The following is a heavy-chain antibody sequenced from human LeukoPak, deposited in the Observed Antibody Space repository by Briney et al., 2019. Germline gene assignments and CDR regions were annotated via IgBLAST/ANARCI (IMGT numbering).Heavy chain of an antibody. Sequence: PGGSLRLSCAASGFTVSSNYMSWVRQAPGNGLEWFSVIYSGGSTYYADSVKGRFTIYRDNSKNTLYLQMNSLRAEDTAVYYCASKSNDILTGYDGMDVWGQGTTVTVSS. CDR3: ASKSNDILTGYDGMDV. CDR2: IYSGGST. J-gene: IGHJ6*02. CDR1: GFTVSSNY. V-gene: IGHV3-66*01. D-gene: IGHD3-9*01.